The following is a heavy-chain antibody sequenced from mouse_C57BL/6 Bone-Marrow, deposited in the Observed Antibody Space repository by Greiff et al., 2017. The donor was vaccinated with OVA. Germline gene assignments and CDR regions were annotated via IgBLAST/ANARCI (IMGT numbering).Heavy chain of an antibody. CDR3: ARHGYYGRCFDY. J-gene: IGHJ2*01. V-gene: IGHV5-6*01. CDR1: GFTFSSSG. Sequence: EVKLVESGGDLVKPGGSLKLSCAASGFTFSSSGMSWVRQTPDKRLEWVATLSSGGSYTYYPDSVKGRFTISRDNAKNTLYLQMSSLKSEDTAMYYCARHGYYGRCFDYWGQGTTLTVSS. CDR2: LSSGGSYT. D-gene: IGHD1-1*01.